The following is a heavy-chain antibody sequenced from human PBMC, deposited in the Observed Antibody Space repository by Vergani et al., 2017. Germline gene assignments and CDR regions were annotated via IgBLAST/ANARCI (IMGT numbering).Heavy chain of an antibody. CDR1: GFTFSRYG. J-gene: IGHJ6*02. CDR3: AKGAGDGPHYYYYGMDV. CDR2: ISGSGGST. Sequence: EVQLVESGGGVVQPGRSLTLSCAASGFTFSRYGLHWVRQAPGKGLEWVSAISGSGGSTYYADSVKGRLTISRDNSKNTLYLQMNSLRAEDTAVYYCAKGAGDGPHYYYYGMDVWGQGTTVTVSS. D-gene: IGHD3-16*01. V-gene: IGHV3-23*04.